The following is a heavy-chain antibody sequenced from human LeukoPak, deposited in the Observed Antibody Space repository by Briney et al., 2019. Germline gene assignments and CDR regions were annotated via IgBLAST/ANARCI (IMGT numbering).Heavy chain of an antibody. CDR2: IYYSGTT. CDR3: ARNESTGYFDY. Sequence: SATLSLTCAVSGCSISSGYYWGCIRQPPGKGLEWIGSIYYSGTTHCHPSLKSRVTITVDTSKIHLSLKLNSVTAADTAVYYCARNESTGYFDYWGQGTLVTVSS. V-gene: IGHV4-38-2*01. CDR1: GCSISSGYY. D-gene: IGHD3-22*01. J-gene: IGHJ4*02.